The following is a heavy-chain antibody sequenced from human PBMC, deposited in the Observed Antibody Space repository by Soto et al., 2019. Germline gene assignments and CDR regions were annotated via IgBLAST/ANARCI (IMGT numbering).Heavy chain of an antibody. CDR1: GGSISSCDYY. CDR3: ARDQVILGGVDY. Sequence: SETLSLTCTVSGGSISSCDYYWSWIRQPPGKGLEWIGYIYYSGSTYYNPSLKSRVTISVDTSKNQFSLKLSSVTAADTAVYYCARDQVILGGVDYWGQGTQVTVSS. V-gene: IGHV4-30-4*01. D-gene: IGHD2-21*01. J-gene: IGHJ4*02. CDR2: IYYSGST.